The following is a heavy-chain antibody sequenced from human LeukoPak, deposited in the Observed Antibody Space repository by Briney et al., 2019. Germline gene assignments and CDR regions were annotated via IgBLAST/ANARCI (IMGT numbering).Heavy chain of an antibody. V-gene: IGHV3-21*04. CDR3: AKIGQRYFDY. CDR1: GFTFSSYS. CDR2: ISSSSSYI. Sequence: GGSLRLSCAASGFTFSSYSMNWVRQAPGKGLEWVSSISSSSSYIYYADSVKGRFTISRDNAKNSLYLQMNSLIAEDTAVYYCAKIGQRYFDYWGQGTLVTVSS. J-gene: IGHJ4*02. D-gene: IGHD3-9*01.